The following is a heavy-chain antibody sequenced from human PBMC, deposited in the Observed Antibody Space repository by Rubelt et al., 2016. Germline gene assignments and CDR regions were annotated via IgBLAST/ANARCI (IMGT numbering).Heavy chain of an antibody. CDR2: INNSGST. Sequence: QVQLQQWGAGLLKPSETLSLTCTVSGDSISSYYWSWIRQPPGKGLEWIGYINNSGSTNYNTSLKSRVTISVDTPKNQFSLRLSFGTAADTAVYYCARQKTDSSGWYYWFDPWGQGTLVTVSS. CDR1: GDSISSYY. D-gene: IGHD6-19*01. V-gene: IGHV4-59*08. CDR3: ARQKTDSSGWYYWFDP. J-gene: IGHJ5*02.